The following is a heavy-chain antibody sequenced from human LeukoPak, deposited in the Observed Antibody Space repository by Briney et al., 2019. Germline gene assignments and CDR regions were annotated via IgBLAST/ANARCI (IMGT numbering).Heavy chain of an antibody. CDR3: ARLGYSAAFDI. D-gene: IGHD1-1*01. CDR2: INHSGST. V-gene: IGHV4-34*01. Sequence: KPSETLSLTCAVYGGSFSGYYWSWIRQPPGKGLEWIGEINHSGSTNYDPSLKSRVTISVDTSKNQFSLKLSSVTAADTAVYYCARLGYSAAFDIWGQGTMVTVSS. CDR1: GGSFSGYY. J-gene: IGHJ3*02.